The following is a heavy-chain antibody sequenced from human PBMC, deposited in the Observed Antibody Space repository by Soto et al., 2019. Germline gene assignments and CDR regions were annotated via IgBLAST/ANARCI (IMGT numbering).Heavy chain of an antibody. Sequence: ELQLVESGGGLVQPGGSLRLSCAASGFTFSSYEMNWVRQAPGKGLEWVSYISSSGSTIYYADSVKGRFTISRDNAKNSLYLQMNSLRAEDTAVYYCARVRRWIRDYYYYGMDVWGQGTTVTVSS. J-gene: IGHJ6*02. CDR3: ARVRRWIRDYYYYGMDV. V-gene: IGHV3-48*03. CDR1: GFTFSSYE. CDR2: ISSSGSTI. D-gene: IGHD5-18*01.